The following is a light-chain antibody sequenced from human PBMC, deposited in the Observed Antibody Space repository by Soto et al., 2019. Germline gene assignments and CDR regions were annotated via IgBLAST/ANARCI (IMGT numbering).Light chain of an antibody. CDR2: RNN. Sequence: QSVLTQPPSASGTPGQRVTISCSGSTSNIGTNYVYWYHQLPGTAPKLLISRNNRRPSGVPDRFSGSKSDTSASLAISGLRSEDEGDYYCAAWDDSLSGHYVFGTGTKVTVL. V-gene: IGLV1-47*01. CDR3: AAWDDSLSGHYV. CDR1: TSNIGTNY. J-gene: IGLJ1*01.